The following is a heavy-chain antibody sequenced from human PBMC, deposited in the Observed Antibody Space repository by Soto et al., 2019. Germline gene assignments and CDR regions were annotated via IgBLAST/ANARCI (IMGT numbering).Heavy chain of an antibody. V-gene: IGHV2-70*01. Sequence: SGPTRVNPTQTLTLTCTFSGFSLNTSGMCVSWIRQPPGKALEWLAHIDWDDDKYYSTSLKTRLTISKDTSKNQVVLTMTNMDPVDTATYYRARIRATFDSRYYYYYMDVWGKGTTVTVSS. CDR2: IDWDDDK. CDR3: ARIRATFDSRYYYYYMDV. J-gene: IGHJ6*03. D-gene: IGHD5-12*01. CDR1: GFSLNTSGMC.